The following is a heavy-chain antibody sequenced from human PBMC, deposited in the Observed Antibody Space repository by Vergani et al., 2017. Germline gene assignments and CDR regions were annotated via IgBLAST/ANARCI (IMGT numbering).Heavy chain of an antibody. CDR2: IDWDDDK. V-gene: IGHV2-70*15. CDR3: ARSTYYYDSSGYLDY. Sequence: QVTLRESGPALVKPTQTPTLTCTFPGFSLSTSGMCVSWIRQPPGKALEWLARIDWDDDKYYSTSLKTRLTISKDTSKNQVVLTMTNMDPVDTATCYCARSTYYYDSSGYLDYWGQGTLVTVSS. D-gene: IGHD3-22*01. CDR1: GFSLSTSGMC. J-gene: IGHJ4*02.